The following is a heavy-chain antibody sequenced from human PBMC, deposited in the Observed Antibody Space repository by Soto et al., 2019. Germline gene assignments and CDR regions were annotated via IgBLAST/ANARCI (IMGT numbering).Heavy chain of an antibody. J-gene: IGHJ4*02. Sequence: QITLKESGPTLVKPTQTLTLTCTVSGISLSTTGVGVAWIRQPPGKALEWLAVIYWADDKEYSPSLKNRLTITKDTSKNQVVLMMTNMDRADTATYYCAHTHYRGVIPNPFDYWGQGTPVTVSS. CDR1: GISLSTTGVG. CDR2: IYWADDK. D-gene: IGHD3-10*01. CDR3: AHTHYRGVIPNPFDY. V-gene: IGHV2-5*02.